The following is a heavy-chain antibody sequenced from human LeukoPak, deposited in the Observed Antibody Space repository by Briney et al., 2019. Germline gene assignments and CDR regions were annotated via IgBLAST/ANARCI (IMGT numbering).Heavy chain of an antibody. J-gene: IGHJ3*02. D-gene: IGHD1-26*01. CDR2: IYHSGST. CDR1: GGSISSTNW. Sequence: PSETLSLTCAVSGGSISSTNWWSWVRQPPGKGLEWIGEIYHSGSTNYNPSLKSRVNISVDKSKNQFSLKLSSVTAADTAVYYCARRTDLGSYAPADAFDIWGQGTMVTVSS. CDR3: ARRTDLGSYAPADAFDI. V-gene: IGHV4-4*02.